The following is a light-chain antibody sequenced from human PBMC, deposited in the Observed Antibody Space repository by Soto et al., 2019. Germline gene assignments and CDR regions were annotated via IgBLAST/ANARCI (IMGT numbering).Light chain of an antibody. CDR3: QQYNDWRMYT. CDR1: QSVSTT. Sequence: EIVMTQSPATLSASPGESVTLSCRASQSVSTTLAWYQQKPGQAPRLLIYGAFNRPTGIADRFSGGGSETDFTLTISSLQSEDFGVYYCQQYNDWRMYTFGQGTKLEIK. J-gene: IGKJ2*01. CDR2: GAF. V-gene: IGKV3-15*01.